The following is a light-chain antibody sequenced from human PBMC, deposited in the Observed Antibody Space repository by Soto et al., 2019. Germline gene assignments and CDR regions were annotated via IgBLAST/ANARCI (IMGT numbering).Light chain of an antibody. CDR3: SSSTTVNTLVS. CDR1: SSDIGNYNY. Sequence: QSVLTQPASVSGSPGQSITISCTGTSSDIGNYNYVSWYQQHPGKAPKLIIYEVNNRPSGVSNRFSGSKSDNTASLTISGLQAEDEADYYCSSSTTVNTLVSFGTGTKVTVL. V-gene: IGLV2-14*01. J-gene: IGLJ1*01. CDR2: EVN.